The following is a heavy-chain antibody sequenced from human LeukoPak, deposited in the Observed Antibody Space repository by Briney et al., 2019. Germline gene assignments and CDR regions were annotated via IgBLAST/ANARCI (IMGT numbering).Heavy chain of an antibody. CDR2: IIPIFGTA. CDR1: GGTFSSYA. D-gene: IGHD3-22*01. J-gene: IGHJ4*02. V-gene: IGHV1-69*01. CDR3: ARGSQRDYYDSSGYSPRDY. Sequence: SVKVSCKASGGTFSSYAISWVRQAPGQGLEWMGGIIPIFGTANYAQKFQGRVTITADESTSTAYMELSSLRSEDTAVYYCARGSQRDYYDSSGYSPRDYWGQGTLVTVSS.